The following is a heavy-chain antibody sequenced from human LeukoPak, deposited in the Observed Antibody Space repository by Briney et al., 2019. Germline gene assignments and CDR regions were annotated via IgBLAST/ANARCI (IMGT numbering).Heavy chain of an antibody. V-gene: IGHV3-21*01. Sequence: GGSLRLSCAASGFTFSSYSMNWVRQAPGKGLEWVSSISSSSSNIYHADSVKGRFTISRDKAKNSLYLQMNSQRPEDTPVYYCPRERFIVRATPYYFDSWGPGTLVTASS. CDR3: PRERFIVRATPYYFDS. D-gene: IGHD1-26*01. CDR1: GFTFSSYS. CDR2: ISSSSSNI. J-gene: IGHJ4*02.